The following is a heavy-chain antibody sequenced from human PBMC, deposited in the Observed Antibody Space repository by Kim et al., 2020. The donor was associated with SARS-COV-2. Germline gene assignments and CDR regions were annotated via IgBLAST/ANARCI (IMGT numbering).Heavy chain of an antibody. V-gene: IGHV3-7*01. CDR2: IKQDGSEK. CDR1: GFTFSYYW. J-gene: IGHJ4*02. Sequence: GGSLRLSCAASGFTFSYYWMTWVRQVPGKGLEWVANIKQDGSEKYYVDSVNGRFTISRDNPKNSLYLQMNSLRAEDTAVYYCARLYDSYTSGNYYFYFDYWGQGAPVTVSS. CDR3: ARLYDSYTSGNYYFYFDY. D-gene: IGHD3-10*01.